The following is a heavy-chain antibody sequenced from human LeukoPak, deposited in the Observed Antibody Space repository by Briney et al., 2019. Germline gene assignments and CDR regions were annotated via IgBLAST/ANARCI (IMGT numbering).Heavy chain of an antibody. CDR1: GFTFSDYY. Sequence: GGSLRLSCAASGFTFSDYYMSWIRQAPGKGLEWVSYISSSGSTTYYADSVKGRFTISRDNAKNSLYLQMNSLRAEDTAVYYCARGETYYYDSSGYPTTPWGQGTLVTVSS. CDR3: ARGETYYYDSSGYPTTP. CDR2: ISSSGSTT. D-gene: IGHD3-22*01. V-gene: IGHV3-11*04. J-gene: IGHJ5*02.